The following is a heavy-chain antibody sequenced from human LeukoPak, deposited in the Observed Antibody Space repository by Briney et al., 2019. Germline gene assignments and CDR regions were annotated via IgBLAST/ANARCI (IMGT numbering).Heavy chain of an antibody. V-gene: IGHV4-61*01. CDR2: IYYSGST. D-gene: IGHD5-12*01. J-gene: IGHJ3*02. CDR1: GGSFSSGSYY. Sequence: SETLSLTCTVSGGSFSSGSYYWSWIRQPPGKGLEWIGYIYYSGSTNYNPSLKSRVTMSVDTSKNQFSLKLSSVTAADTAVYYCATGYSGPDAFDIWGQGTMVTVSS. CDR3: ATGYSGPDAFDI.